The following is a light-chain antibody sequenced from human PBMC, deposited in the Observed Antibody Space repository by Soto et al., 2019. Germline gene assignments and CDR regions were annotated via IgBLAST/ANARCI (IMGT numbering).Light chain of an antibody. Sequence: DIQMTQSPSSLSASVGDRVTITCRASEGISTFLAWYQQKPGKVPKLLIYAASTLHAGVPSRFSGTGSGTDFTLSINNLQPEDVANYYCQKYYNAPRTFGQGTKVEIK. V-gene: IGKV1-27*01. J-gene: IGKJ1*01. CDR2: AAS. CDR3: QKYYNAPRT. CDR1: EGISTF.